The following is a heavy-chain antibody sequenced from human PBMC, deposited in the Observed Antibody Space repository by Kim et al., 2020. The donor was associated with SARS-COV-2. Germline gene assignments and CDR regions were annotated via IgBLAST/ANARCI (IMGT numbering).Heavy chain of an antibody. J-gene: IGHJ6*01. Sequence: GGSLRLSCAASGFTFSSYGMHWVRQAPGKGLEWVAVIWYDGSNKYYPDSVKGRFTISRDNSKNTPYLQMNSLRAEDTAVYYCARDGKVVPAAIRGPYYYY. CDR2: IWYDGSNK. CDR1: GFTFSSYG. D-gene: IGHD2-2*02. V-gene: IGHV3-33*01. CDR3: ARDGKVVPAAIRGPYYYY.